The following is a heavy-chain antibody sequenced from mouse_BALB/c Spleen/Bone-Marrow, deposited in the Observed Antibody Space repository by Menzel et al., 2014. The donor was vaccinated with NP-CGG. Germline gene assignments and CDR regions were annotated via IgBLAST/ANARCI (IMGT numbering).Heavy chain of an antibody. CDR1: GYTFTSSW. Sequence: VQLQQSGSVLVRTGTSVKLSCKASGYTFTSSWIHWARQRPGQGLEWIGEIHPNSGNTNYNEKFKGKATLTIDTSSSTDYVDISSLTSDDSAVYYCARHHRYAYYIDYWGQGTTLTVSS. CDR3: ARHHRYAYYIDY. V-gene: IGHV1S130*01. CDR2: IHPNSGNT. D-gene: IGHD2-14*01. J-gene: IGHJ2*01.